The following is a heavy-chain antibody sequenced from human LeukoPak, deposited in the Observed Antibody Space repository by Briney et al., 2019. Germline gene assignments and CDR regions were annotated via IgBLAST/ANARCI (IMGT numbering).Heavy chain of an antibody. D-gene: IGHD3-16*01. CDR3: ARPSRLGEFYYFDY. V-gene: IGHV3-21*01. Sequence: SGGSLRLSCAASGFTFSSYSMNWVRQAPGKGLEWVSSISSSSSYIYYADSVKGRFTISRDNAKNSLYLQMNSLRAEDTAVYYCARPSRLGEFYYFDYWGQGTLVTVSS. CDR1: GFTFSSYS. CDR2: ISSSSSYI. J-gene: IGHJ4*02.